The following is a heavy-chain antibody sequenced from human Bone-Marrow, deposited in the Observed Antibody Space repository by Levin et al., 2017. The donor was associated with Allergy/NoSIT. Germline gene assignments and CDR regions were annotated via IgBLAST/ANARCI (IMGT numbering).Heavy chain of an antibody. V-gene: IGHV1-69*13. J-gene: IGHJ6*03. CDR1: GDTFNTYV. CDR2: IIPILGTT. Sequence: VASVKVSCKASGDTFNTYVYSWVRQAPGHGLEWMGGIIPILGTTYYAQKFRGRVTITADESTSTAYMELSSLRSEDTAVYYCARGVYYYYYMDVWGKGTTVAVSS. CDR3: ARGVYYYYYMDV.